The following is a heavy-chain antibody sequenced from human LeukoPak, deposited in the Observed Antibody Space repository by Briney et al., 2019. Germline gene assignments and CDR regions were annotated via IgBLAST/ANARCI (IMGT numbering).Heavy chain of an antibody. J-gene: IGHJ4*02. Sequence: GGSLRLSCAASGFTFDDYAMHWVRQAPGKGLEWVSGISWNSGSIGYADSVKGRLTISRDNAKNSLYLQMNSLRAEDTALYYCAKDTQHGYSSGWYEGGFDYWGQGTLVTVSS. CDR3: AKDTQHGYSSGWYEGGFDY. V-gene: IGHV3-9*01. CDR1: GFTFDDYA. CDR2: ISWNSGSI. D-gene: IGHD6-19*01.